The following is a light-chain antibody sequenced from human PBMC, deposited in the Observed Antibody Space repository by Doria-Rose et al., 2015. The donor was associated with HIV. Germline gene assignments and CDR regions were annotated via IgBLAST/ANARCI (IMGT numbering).Light chain of an antibody. CDR3: NSYTASGHVV. CDR2: DVI. Sequence: PKVIIYDVIRRPSDVSYRFSASKSGNTASLTISGLQPEDEAYYYCNSYTASGHVVFGGGTKLTVL. V-gene: IGLV2-14*03. J-gene: IGLJ2*01.